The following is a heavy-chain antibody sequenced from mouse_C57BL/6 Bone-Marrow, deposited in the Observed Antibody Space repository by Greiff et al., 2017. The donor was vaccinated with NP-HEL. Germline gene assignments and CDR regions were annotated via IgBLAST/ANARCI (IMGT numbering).Heavy chain of an antibody. V-gene: IGHV5-4*01. CDR2: ISDGGSYT. Sequence: EVKLVESGGGLVKPGGSLKLSCAASGFTFSSYAMSWVRQTPEKRLEWVATISDGGSYTYYPDNVKGRFTISRDNAKNNLYLQMSHLKSEDTAMYYCARDGKFYWGQGTLVTVSA. J-gene: IGHJ3*01. D-gene: IGHD4-1*01. CDR3: ARDGKFY. CDR1: GFTFSSYA.